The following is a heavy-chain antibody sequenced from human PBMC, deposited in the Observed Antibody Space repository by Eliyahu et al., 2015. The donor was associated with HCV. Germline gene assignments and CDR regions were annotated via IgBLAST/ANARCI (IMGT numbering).Heavy chain of an antibody. CDR3: AHRGGEYDSSGYYYILFQH. D-gene: IGHD3-22*01. V-gene: IGHV2-5*01. CDR1: GFSLXTSGVG. Sequence: QITLKESGPTLVKPTQTLTLTCTFSGFSLXTSGVGVGWIRQPPGKALEWLALIYWNDDKRYSPSLKSRLTITKDTSKNQVVLTMTNMDPVDTATYYCAHRGGEYDSSGYYYILFQHFGQGTLVTVSS. CDR2: IYWNDDK. J-gene: IGHJ1*01.